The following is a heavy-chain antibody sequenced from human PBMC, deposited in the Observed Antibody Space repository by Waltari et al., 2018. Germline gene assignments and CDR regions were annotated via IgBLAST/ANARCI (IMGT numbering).Heavy chain of an antibody. CDR2: ISHFGST. Sequence: QVQLQQWGAGPLKPSEALSLTCAVSGWSFSGYQLTWIRQPPGKGLEWIGEISHFGSTKYNSSLGGRVTISIDTSKNHFSLNLNSVTAADAAIYYCARTAKGCSTPTCAHYYDYLDVWGKGTTVTVSS. CDR1: GWSFSGYQ. V-gene: IGHV4-34*01. CDR3: ARTAKGCSTPTCAHYYDYLDV. J-gene: IGHJ6*03. D-gene: IGHD2-2*01.